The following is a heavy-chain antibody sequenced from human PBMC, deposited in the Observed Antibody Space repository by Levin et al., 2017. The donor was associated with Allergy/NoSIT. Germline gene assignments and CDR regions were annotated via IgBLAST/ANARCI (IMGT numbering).Heavy chain of an antibody. CDR2: ISWNSGSI. J-gene: IGHJ6*02. CDR3: AKGIGPTVTTWDLGYYYGMDV. D-gene: IGHD4-17*01. Sequence: GGSLRLSCAASGFTFDDYAMHWVRQAPGKGLEWVSGISWNSGSIGYADSVKGRFTISRDNAKNSLYLQMNSLRAEDTALYYCAKGIGPTVTTWDLGYYYGMDVWGQGTTVADSS. CDR1: GFTFDDYA. V-gene: IGHV3-9*01.